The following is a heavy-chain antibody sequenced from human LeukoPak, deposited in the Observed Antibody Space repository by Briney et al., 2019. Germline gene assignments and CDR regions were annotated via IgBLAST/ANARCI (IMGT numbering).Heavy chain of an antibody. D-gene: IGHD3-22*01. CDR3: ARASYSYDINGWVPFDY. V-gene: IGHV4-61*01. Sequence: SETLSLTCTVSGGSISSGSYYWSWIRQPPGKGLEWIGYIYYSGSTNYNPSLKSRVTISGDTSKNQFSLRLSSVTAADTAVYYCARASYSYDINGWVPFDYWGQGTLVTVSS. CDR2: IYYSGST. J-gene: IGHJ4*02. CDR1: GGSISSGSYY.